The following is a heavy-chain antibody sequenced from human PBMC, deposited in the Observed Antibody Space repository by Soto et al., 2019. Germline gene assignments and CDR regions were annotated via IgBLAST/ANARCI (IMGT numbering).Heavy chain of an antibody. D-gene: IGHD4-17*01. CDR3: ARTGHGDYSYFDY. CDR2: ISPKNGDT. CDR1: GYTFTGHY. V-gene: IGHV1-2*02. Sequence: GASVKVSCKASGYTFTGHYVHWVRQSPGQGLEWMGWISPKNGDTNYAQKFHRRVTMTRDKSISTAYMERSSLRSDDTAVYFCARTGHGDYSYFDYWGLGTLVTVSS. J-gene: IGHJ4*02.